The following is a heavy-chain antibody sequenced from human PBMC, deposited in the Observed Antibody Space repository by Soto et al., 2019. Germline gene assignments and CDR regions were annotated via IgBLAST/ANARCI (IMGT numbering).Heavy chain of an antibody. CDR3: ARNAWGQV. CDR2: IYYSGST. V-gene: IGHV4-31*03. Sequence: QVQLQESGPGQVKHSQTLCLTCTVSGGSISSVGYYWSWIRQHPGKGLEWIGYIYYSGSTYYNPSLKSRVTITADTSKNQFSLNLSSVTAADTAVYYCARNAWGQVWGQGTTVTVSS. CDR1: GGSISSVGYY. J-gene: IGHJ6*02. D-gene: IGHD1-26*01.